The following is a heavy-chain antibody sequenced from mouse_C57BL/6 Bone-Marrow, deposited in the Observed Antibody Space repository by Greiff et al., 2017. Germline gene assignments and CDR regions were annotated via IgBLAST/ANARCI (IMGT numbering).Heavy chain of an antibody. Sequence: VQLQQSGAELVRPGASVKLSCTASGFNIKDDYMHWVKQRPEQGLEWIGWIDPENGDTEYASKFQGKATITADTSSNTAYLQLSSLTSEDTAVYYCTTGYYFDDWGQGTTLTVSS. CDR1: GFNIKDDY. CDR2: IDPENGDT. J-gene: IGHJ2*01. V-gene: IGHV14-4*01. CDR3: TTGYYFDD. D-gene: IGHD2-2*01.